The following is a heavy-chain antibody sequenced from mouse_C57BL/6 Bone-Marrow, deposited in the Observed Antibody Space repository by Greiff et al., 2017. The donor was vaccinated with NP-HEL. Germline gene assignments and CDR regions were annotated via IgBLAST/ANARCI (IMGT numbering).Heavy chain of an antibody. Sequence: QVQLQQSGAELAKPGASVKLSCKASGYTFTSYWMHWVKQRPGPGLEWIGYINPSSGYTKYNQKFKDKATLTADKSSSTAYMQLSSLTYEDSAVYYCARSLITTVPYYYAMDYWGQGTSVTVSS. D-gene: IGHD1-1*01. CDR1: GYTFTSYW. V-gene: IGHV1-7*01. J-gene: IGHJ4*01. CDR3: ARSLITTVPYYYAMDY. CDR2: INPSSGYT.